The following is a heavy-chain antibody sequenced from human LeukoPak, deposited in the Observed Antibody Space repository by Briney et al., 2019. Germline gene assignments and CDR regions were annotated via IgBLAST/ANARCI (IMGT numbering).Heavy chain of an antibody. V-gene: IGHV3-72*01. J-gene: IGHJ5*02. CDR2: SRNKANSYTT. CDR3: ARSKGRVSWFDP. D-gene: IGHD4-11*01. CDR1: GFTFSDQY. Sequence: GGSLRLSCAASGFTFSDQYMDWVRQAPGKGLEWVGRSRNKANSYTTDYAAPVKGRFTISRDDSKNSLYLQMNSLKTEDTAVYYCARSKGRVSWFDPWGQGTLVTVSS.